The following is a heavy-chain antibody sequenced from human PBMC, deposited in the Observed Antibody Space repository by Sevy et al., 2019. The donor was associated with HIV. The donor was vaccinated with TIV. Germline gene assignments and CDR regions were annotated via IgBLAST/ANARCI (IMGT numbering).Heavy chain of an antibody. CDR3: VRADPDQHFDS. Sequence: ASVKVSCKASGDTFTNNYIHWVRQAPGQGLEWMGMVDPSAGNTTYAQKFQGRVTMTRETSTTILYMDLSSLRSEDTAEYYCVRADPDQHFDSWGQGTLVTVSS. V-gene: IGHV1-46*01. J-gene: IGHJ4*02. CDR2: VDPSAGNT. CDR1: GDTFTNNY.